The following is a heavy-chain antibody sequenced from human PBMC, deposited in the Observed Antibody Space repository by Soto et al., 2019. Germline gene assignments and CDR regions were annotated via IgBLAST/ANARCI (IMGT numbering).Heavy chain of an antibody. V-gene: IGHV4-39*01. Sequence: SETLSLTCTVSGGSIRSGDCYWGWIRQPPGKGLELVGNIYYSGSSYYNPSLRSRLSISVDTSKNQFSLTLKSVTAADTAVYYCASGPYNYDAVDSWGQGTLVTVSS. D-gene: IGHD3-22*01. J-gene: IGHJ4*02. CDR3: ASGPYNYDAVDS. CDR1: GGSIRSGDCY. CDR2: IYYSGSS.